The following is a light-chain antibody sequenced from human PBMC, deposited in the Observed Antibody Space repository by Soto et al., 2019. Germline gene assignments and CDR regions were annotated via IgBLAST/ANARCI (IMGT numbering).Light chain of an antibody. CDR2: EVS. J-gene: IGLJ2*01. CDR3: SSYTSGRTLI. V-gene: IGLV2-14*01. CDR1: SSDVGGYNY. Sequence: QSALTQPASVSGSPGQSITISCTGTSSDVGGYNYVCWFQQYPGKAPRLMIYEVSNRPSGVSNRFSGSKSGNTASLTISGLQAEDEADDYCSSYTSGRTLIFGGGTKLTVL.